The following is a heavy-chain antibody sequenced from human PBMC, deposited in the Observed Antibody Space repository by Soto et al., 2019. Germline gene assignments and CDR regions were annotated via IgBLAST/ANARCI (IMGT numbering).Heavy chain of an antibody. Sequence: QVQLVQSGAEVKKPGASVKVSCKASGYNFIDYDINWMRQSTGQGLEWMGWMTPNSGNTGYAQKFQGRVTLTRDTSRGTAYMELSSLKTEETAVYYCSRNPYGSGLFDPWGQGTLVTVSS. CDR2: MTPNSGNT. J-gene: IGHJ5*02. D-gene: IGHD6-19*01. CDR3: SRNPYGSGLFDP. V-gene: IGHV1-8*01. CDR1: GYNFIDYD.